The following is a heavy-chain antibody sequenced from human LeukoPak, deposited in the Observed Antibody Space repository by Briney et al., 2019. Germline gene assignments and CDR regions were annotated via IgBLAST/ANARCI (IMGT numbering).Heavy chain of an antibody. CDR2: TYYSGSN. Sequence: SETLSLTCTVSTGSISSYCWRWIRPPPGKGREWIGYTYYSGSNNYNPSLKSRGTISVDTSKRQFSLKLCAVTAAEAAVYYCARAVSGCYYEGKYWGEGTLVTVSS. CDR1: TGSISSYC. J-gene: IGHJ4*02. CDR3: ARAVSGCYYEGKY. V-gene: IGHV4-59*01. D-gene: IGHD1-26*01.